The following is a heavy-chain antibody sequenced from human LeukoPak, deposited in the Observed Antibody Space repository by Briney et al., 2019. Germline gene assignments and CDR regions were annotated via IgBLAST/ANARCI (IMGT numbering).Heavy chain of an antibody. J-gene: IGHJ3*02. CDR1: GYTFTSYY. Sequence: ASVKVSCKASGYTFTSYYMHWVRQAPGQGLEGMGIINPSGGSTSYAQKFQGRVTMTRDTSTSTVYMELSSLRSEDTAVYYCAREPIVVVTAILGAFDIWGQGTMVTVSS. CDR3: AREPIVVVTAILGAFDI. D-gene: IGHD2-21*02. CDR2: INPSGGST. V-gene: IGHV1-46*01.